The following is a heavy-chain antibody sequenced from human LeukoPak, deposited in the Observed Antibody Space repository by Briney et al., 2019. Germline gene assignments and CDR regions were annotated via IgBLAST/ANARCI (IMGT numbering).Heavy chain of an antibody. CDR1: GFTFSSYA. Sequence: PGGSLRLSCAASGFTFSSYAMSWVRQAPGKGLEWVSAISGSGGSTYYADFVKGRFTISRDNSKNTLYLQMNSLRAEDTAVYYCAKKGGWFGELLYNGMDVWGQGTTVTVSS. V-gene: IGHV3-23*01. J-gene: IGHJ6*02. D-gene: IGHD3-10*01. CDR2: ISGSGGST. CDR3: AKKGGWFGELLYNGMDV.